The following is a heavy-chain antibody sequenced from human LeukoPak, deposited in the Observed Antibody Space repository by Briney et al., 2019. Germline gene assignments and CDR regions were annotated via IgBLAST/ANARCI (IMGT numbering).Heavy chain of an antibody. Sequence: GGSLRLSCAASGFIFSNTWMAWVRQAPGKGPEWVAYINQDGGETNYVDSVRGRFTVSRDNVKNSLYLQMNSLRAEDTAVYYCAKEKRYSSSPDYFDYWGQGTLVTVSS. J-gene: IGHJ4*02. CDR2: INQDGGET. CDR1: GFIFSNTW. V-gene: IGHV3-7*03. D-gene: IGHD6-6*01. CDR3: AKEKRYSSSPDYFDY.